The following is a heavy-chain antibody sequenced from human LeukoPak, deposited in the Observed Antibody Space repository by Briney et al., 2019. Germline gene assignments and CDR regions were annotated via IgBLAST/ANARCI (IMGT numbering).Heavy chain of an antibody. J-gene: IGHJ5*02. V-gene: IGHV1-2*02. CDR1: GYTFTGYY. D-gene: IGHD6-6*01. CDR3: ASYSVYSSSSSWFDP. CDR2: INPNSGGT. Sequence: GASVKVSCKASGYTFTGYYMHWVRQAPGQGLEWMGWINPNSGGTNYAQKFQGRVTVTREPSISTAYIDLSRLRSDDTAVYSCASYSVYSSSSSWFDPWGQGTLVTVSS.